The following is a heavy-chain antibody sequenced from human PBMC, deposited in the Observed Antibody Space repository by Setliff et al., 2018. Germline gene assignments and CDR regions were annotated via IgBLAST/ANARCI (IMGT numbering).Heavy chain of an antibody. CDR1: GYTFTRYG. CDR2: IGPYNGNT. V-gene: IGHV1-18*01. J-gene: IGHJ6*02. CDR3: AKGGNITRETYYYYGRDV. D-gene: IGHD1-20*01. Sequence: GASVKVSCKASGYTFTRYGISWVRQAPGKGFEWMGWIGPYNGNTYYAQEFQGRVAITTDTSTSTAYMELRSLRSDDTAVYYCAKGGNITRETYYYYGRDVWGQGTTVTVSS.